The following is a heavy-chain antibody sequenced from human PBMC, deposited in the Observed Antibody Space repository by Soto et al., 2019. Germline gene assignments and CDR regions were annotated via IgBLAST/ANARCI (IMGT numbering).Heavy chain of an antibody. J-gene: IGHJ3*02. CDR2: IKSKTDGGTT. CDR1: GFTFSNAW. CDR3: TTDPTYYDILTGYPAI. Sequence: RLSCAASGFTFSNAWMNWVRQAPGKGLEWVGRIKSKTDGGTTDYAAPVKGRFTISRDDSKNTLYLQMNSLKTEDTAVYYCTTDPTYYDILTGYPAIWGRGTMVTVSS. V-gene: IGHV3-15*07. D-gene: IGHD3-9*01.